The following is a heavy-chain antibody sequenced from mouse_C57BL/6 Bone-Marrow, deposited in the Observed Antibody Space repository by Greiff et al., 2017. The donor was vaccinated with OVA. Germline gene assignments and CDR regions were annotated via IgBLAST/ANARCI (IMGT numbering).Heavy chain of an antibody. J-gene: IGHJ2*01. Sequence: QVTLKVSGPGILQPSQTLSLTCSFSGFSLSTFGMGVGWIRQPSGKGLEWLAHIWWDDDKYYTPALKSRLTISKDTSNIQVFLKLSNVDTAYTATYYCARIPFYGSSYHFDYWGQGTTLTVSS. CDR1: GFSLSTFGMG. CDR3: ARIPFYGSSYHFDY. CDR2: IWWDDDK. V-gene: IGHV8-8*01. D-gene: IGHD1-1*01.